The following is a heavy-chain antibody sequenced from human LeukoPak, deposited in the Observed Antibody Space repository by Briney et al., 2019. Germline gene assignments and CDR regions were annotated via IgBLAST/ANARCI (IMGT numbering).Heavy chain of an antibody. CDR3: AKLKRVGIAPFDD. Sequence: GGSLRLSCAASGFTFSHFAMSWVRQAPGKGLHWVSTISGSGNKAYDADSVKGRFTISRDNSKNTLYLQMTGLRAEDTAVYYCAKLKRVGIAPFDDWGQGTLVTVSS. CDR2: ISGSGNKA. J-gene: IGHJ4*02. D-gene: IGHD3-10*01. CDR1: GFTFSHFA. V-gene: IGHV3-23*01.